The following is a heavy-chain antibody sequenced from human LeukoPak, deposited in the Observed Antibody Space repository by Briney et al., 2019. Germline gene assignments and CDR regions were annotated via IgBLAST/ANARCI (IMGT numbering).Heavy chain of an antibody. CDR3: ASGEPYYDSSGCYSRPG. CDR1: GFTFSSYE. Sequence: GGSLRLSCAASGFTFSSYEMNWVRQAPGQGLEWVSYISSSGSTTYYADSVKGRFTISRDNAKNSLYLQMNSLRAEDTAVYYCASGEPYYDSSGCYSRPGWGQGTLVTVSS. V-gene: IGHV3-48*03. J-gene: IGHJ4*02. D-gene: IGHD3-22*01. CDR2: ISSSGSTT.